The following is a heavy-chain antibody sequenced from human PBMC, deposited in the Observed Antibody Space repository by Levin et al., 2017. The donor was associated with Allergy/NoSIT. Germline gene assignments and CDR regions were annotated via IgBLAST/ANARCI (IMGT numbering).Heavy chain of an antibody. J-gene: IGHJ3*02. CDR1: GFTFSSYS. CDR2: ISSSSSTI. V-gene: IGHV3-48*01. CDR3: AREVMTPYYYDSSGYPDAFDI. Sequence: GGSLRLSCAASGFTFSSYSMNWVRQAPGKGLEWVSYISSSSSTIYYADSVKGRFTISRDNAKNSLYLQMNSLRAEDTAVYYCAREVMTPYYYDSSGYPDAFDIWGQGTMVTVSS. D-gene: IGHD3-22*01.